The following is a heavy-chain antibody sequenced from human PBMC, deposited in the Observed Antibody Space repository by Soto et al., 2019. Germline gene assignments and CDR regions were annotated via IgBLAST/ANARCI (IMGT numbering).Heavy chain of an antibody. Sequence: GGSLRLSCAASGFTFSSYDMHWVRQATGKGLEWVSAIGTAGDTYYPGSVKGRFTISRENAKNSLYLQMNSLRAGDTAGYYCATGRCSSTSCLGGDYWGQGTLVTVSS. CDR2: IGTAGDT. CDR1: GFTFSSYD. J-gene: IGHJ4*02. V-gene: IGHV3-13*01. D-gene: IGHD2-2*01. CDR3: ATGRCSSTSCLGGDY.